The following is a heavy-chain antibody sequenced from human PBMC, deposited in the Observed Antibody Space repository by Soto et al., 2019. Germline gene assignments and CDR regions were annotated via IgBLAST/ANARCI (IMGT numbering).Heavy chain of an antibody. D-gene: IGHD5-12*01. CDR2: ISNDGSRK. CDR3: AKRVHGASGCDK. V-gene: IGHV3-30*18. CDR1: GFTFSSYG. J-gene: IGHJ4*02. Sequence: PGGSLRLSCEASGFTFSSYGMHWVRQAPDKGLEWVALISNDGSRKYYAGSVKGRFTISRDNSKNTLSLQMTGLRAEDTAVYYCAKRVHGASGCDKWGQGTLVTVSS.